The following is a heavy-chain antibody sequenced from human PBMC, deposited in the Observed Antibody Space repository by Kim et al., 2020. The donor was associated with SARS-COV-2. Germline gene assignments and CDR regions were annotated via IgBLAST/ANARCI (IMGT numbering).Heavy chain of an antibody. D-gene: IGHD5-18*01. Sequence: SETLSLTCAVYGGSFSGYYWSWIRQPPGKGLVWIGEINHIGSTNYNPSPKSRVTISVDTSKNQFSLKLSSLTAADTAVYYCARAYMTVKTGYSYGKYYFDYWGQGTLVTVSS. CDR3: ARAYMTVKTGYSYGKYYFDY. J-gene: IGHJ4*02. CDR1: GGSFSGYY. V-gene: IGHV4-34*01. CDR2: INHIGST.